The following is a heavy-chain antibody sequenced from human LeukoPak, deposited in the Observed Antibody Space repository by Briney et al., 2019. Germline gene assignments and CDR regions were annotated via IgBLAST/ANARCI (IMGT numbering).Heavy chain of an antibody. V-gene: IGHV4-39*07. J-gene: IGHJ3*02. CDR1: GGSIRSSTYY. CDR2: IYHSGIT. Sequence: SETLSLTCTVSGGSIRSSTYYWGWIRQPPGKGLEWIGSIYHSGITYYNPSLMSRVSISVDTSKKQFSLKLSSVTAADTAVYYCATPRGDGYEDAFDIWGQGTMVTVSS. D-gene: IGHD5-24*01. CDR3: ATPRGDGYEDAFDI.